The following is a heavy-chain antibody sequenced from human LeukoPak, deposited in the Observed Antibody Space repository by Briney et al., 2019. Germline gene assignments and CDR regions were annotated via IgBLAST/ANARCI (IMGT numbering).Heavy chain of an antibody. D-gene: IGHD3-16*01. J-gene: IGHJ4*02. CDR1: GFTFSSYS. CDR3: ARDSRGTTFDY. V-gene: IGHV3-21*01. CDR2: ISSSSSYI. Sequence: TGGSLRLSCAASGFTFSSYSMNWVRQAPGKGLEWVSSISSSSSYIYYADSVKGRFTISRDNAKNSLYLQMNSLRPEDTAVYYCARDSRGTTFDYWGQGTLVTVSS.